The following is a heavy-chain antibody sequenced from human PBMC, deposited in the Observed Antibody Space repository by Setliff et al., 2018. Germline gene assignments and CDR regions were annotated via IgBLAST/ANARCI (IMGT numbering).Heavy chain of an antibody. D-gene: IGHD5-12*01. CDR1: DDSFYSDYYF. CDR3: AREGRWDYNYPIY. J-gene: IGHJ4*02. CDR2: ISSSGAP. Sequence: SETLSLTCSVSDDSFYSDYYFWGWIRQPPGKGLEWIATISSSGAPNYNSSLKSRVTLSRDVAKRQFALNLRSVTAVDTAVYYCAREGRWDYNYPIYWGQGILVTVSS. V-gene: IGHV4-39*01.